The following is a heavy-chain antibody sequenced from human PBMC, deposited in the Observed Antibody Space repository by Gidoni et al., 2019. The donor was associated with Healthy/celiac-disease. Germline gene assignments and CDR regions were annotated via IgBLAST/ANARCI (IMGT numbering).Heavy chain of an antibody. CDR1: GGSISSYY. J-gene: IGHJ6*02. Sequence: QVQLQESGPGLVKPSETLSLTCTVSGGSISSYYWSWIRQPPGKGLEWIGYIYYSGSTNYNPSLKSRVTISVDTSKNQFSLKLSSVTAADTAVYYCARGGTGYSSSWWPGSGPGYYYYGMDVWGQGTTVTVSS. D-gene: IGHD6-13*01. CDR2: IYYSGST. V-gene: IGHV4-59*01. CDR3: ARGGTGYSSSWWPGSGPGYYYYGMDV.